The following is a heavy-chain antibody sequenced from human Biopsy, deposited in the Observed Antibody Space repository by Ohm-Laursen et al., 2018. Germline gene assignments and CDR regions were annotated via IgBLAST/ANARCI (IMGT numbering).Heavy chain of an antibody. CDR3: AKGQAPDGYNYAFDI. Sequence: SLRLSCTASGFNFDDFAMHWVRQTPGKGLAWVSGISWHSGRIAYADSVKGRFTISRDNAKNSLYLQMNSLRAEDTALYYCAKGQAPDGYNYAFDIWGQGTMLTVSS. CDR1: GFNFDDFA. D-gene: IGHD5-24*01. CDR2: ISWHSGRI. V-gene: IGHV3-9*01. J-gene: IGHJ3*02.